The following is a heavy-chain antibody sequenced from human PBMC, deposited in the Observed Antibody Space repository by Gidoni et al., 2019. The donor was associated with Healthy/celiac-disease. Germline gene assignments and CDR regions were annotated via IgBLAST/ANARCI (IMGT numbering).Heavy chain of an antibody. CDR1: GYTFTSYG. CDR3: ARDERDDFWSGYQRYYYYGMDV. Sequence: QVQLVQSGAEVKKPGASVKVSCKASGYTFTSYGISWVRQAPGQGLEWMGWISAYNGNTNYAQKLQGRVTMTTDTSTSTAYMELRSLRSDDTAVYYCARDERDDFWSGYQRYYYYGMDVWGQGTTVTVSS. D-gene: IGHD3-3*01. J-gene: IGHJ6*02. V-gene: IGHV1-18*04. CDR2: ISAYNGNT.